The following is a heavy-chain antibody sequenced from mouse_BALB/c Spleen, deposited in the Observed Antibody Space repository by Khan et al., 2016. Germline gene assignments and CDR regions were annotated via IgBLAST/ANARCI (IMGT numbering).Heavy chain of an antibody. D-gene: IGHD1-2*01. V-gene: IGHV2-2*02. Sequence: QVQLKESGPGLVQPSQSLSITCTVSGFSLTAYGIHWVRQSPGKGLEWLGVLWSGGSTDYNAAFISRLSINKDNSKSQVFFKMNSLQANDTAIYYCARKSLLLRGAMDYWGQGTSVTVSS. CDR3: ARKSLLLRGAMDY. CDR1: GFSLTAYG. J-gene: IGHJ4*01. CDR2: LWSGGST.